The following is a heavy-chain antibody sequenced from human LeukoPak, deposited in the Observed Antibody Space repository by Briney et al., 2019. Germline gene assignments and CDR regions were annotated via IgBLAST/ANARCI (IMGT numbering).Heavy chain of an antibody. Sequence: GGSLRLSCAASGFTFSSYAMSWVRQAPGKGLEGVSAISGSGGSTYYADSVKGRFTISRDNSKNTLYLQMNSLRAEDTAVYYCAGQWLDYFDYWGQGTLVTVSS. D-gene: IGHD6-19*01. V-gene: IGHV3-23*01. CDR1: GFTFSSYA. CDR3: AGQWLDYFDY. J-gene: IGHJ4*02. CDR2: ISGSGGST.